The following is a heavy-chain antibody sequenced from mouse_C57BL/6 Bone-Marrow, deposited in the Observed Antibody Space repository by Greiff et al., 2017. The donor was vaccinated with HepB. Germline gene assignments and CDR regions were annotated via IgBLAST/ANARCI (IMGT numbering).Heavy chain of an antibody. J-gene: IGHJ2*01. CDR1: GFTFSDYY. Sequence: EVKLMESEGGLVQPGRSMKLSCTASGFTFSDYYMAWVRQVPEKGLEWVANINYDGSSTYYLDSLKSRFIISRDNAKNSLYLQMSSLKSEDTATYYCARVFDYWGQGTTLTVSS. CDR3: ARVFDY. V-gene: IGHV5-16*01. CDR2: INYDGSST.